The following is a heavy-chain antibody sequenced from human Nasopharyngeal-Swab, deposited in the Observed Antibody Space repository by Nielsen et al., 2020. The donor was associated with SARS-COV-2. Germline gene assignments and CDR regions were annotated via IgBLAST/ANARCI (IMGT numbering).Heavy chain of an antibody. J-gene: IGHJ5*02. V-gene: IGHV1-24*01. D-gene: IGHD6-19*01. Sequence: ASVKVACKVSVYTLTELSMHWVRQAPGKGLEWMGGFDPEDGETIYAQKFQGRVTMTEDTSTDTAYMELSSLRSEDTAVYYCATAPPVAGIGYRFDPWGQGTLVTVSS. CDR3: ATAPPVAGIGYRFDP. CDR2: FDPEDGET. CDR1: VYTLTELS.